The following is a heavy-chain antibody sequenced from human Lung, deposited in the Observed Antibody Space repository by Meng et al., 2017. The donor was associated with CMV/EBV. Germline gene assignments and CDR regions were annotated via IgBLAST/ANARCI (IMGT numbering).Heavy chain of an antibody. D-gene: IGHD5-12*01. Sequence: ETLSLTCAASGFMFSSYTMNWVRQAPGRGLEWVSSISSSSAYIFYADSVKGRFTISRDNAKNSLNLQMHSLRAEDTALYYCARGDYSGYDVPDYWGQGTLVTVSS. CDR2: ISSSSAYI. V-gene: IGHV3-21*06. CDR1: GFMFSSYT. CDR3: ARGDYSGYDVPDY. J-gene: IGHJ4*02.